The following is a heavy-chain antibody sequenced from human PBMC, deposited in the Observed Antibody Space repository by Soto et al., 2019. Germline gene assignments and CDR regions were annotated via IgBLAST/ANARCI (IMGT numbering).Heavy chain of an antibody. CDR1: GYTFTSYG. CDR2: ISAYNGNT. V-gene: IGHV1-18*01. D-gene: IGHD3-22*01. Sequence: ASVKVSCKASGYTFTSYGISWVRQAPGQGLEWMGWISAYNGNTNYAQKLQGRVTMTTDTSTSTAYMELRSLRSDDTAVYYCARVYDSSGYYTEYYFDYWGQGTLVTVSS. J-gene: IGHJ4*02. CDR3: ARVYDSSGYYTEYYFDY.